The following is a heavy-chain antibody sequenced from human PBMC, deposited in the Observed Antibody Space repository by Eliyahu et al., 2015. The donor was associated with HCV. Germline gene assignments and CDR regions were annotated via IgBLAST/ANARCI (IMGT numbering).Heavy chain of an antibody. D-gene: IGHD3-22*01. CDR3: ARGSPITMIVVVPGAFDI. V-gene: IGHV4-34*01. J-gene: IGHJ3*02. CDR2: INHRGGT. Sequence: QVQLQQWGAGLLKPSETXSLPCAVYGGSFSGYSWSXIRQPPGKGLEWIGEINHRGGTNYNPPLKSRVTISVDTSKNQFSLKLSSVTAADTAVYYCARGSPITMIVVVPGAFDIWGQGTMVTVSS. CDR1: GGSFSGYS.